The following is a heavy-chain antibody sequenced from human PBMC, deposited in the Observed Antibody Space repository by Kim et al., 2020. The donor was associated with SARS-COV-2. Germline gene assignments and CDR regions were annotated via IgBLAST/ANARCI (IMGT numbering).Heavy chain of an antibody. CDR2: ISGSGGST. CDR1: GFTFSSYA. CDR3: AKDKEDCSSTSCFFDY. D-gene: IGHD2-2*01. V-gene: IGHV3-23*01. J-gene: IGHJ4*02. Sequence: GGSLRLSCAASGFTFSSYAMSWVRQAPGKGLEWVSAISGSGGSTYYADSVKGRFTISRDNSKNTLYLQMNSLRAEDTAVYYCAKDKEDCSSTSCFFDYWGQGTLVTVSS.